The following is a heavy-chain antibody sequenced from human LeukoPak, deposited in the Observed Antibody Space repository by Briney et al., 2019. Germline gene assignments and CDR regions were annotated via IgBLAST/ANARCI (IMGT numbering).Heavy chain of an antibody. V-gene: IGHV4-39*01. CDR1: GGSISSSSYY. Sequence: PSETLSLTCPVSGGSISSSSYYWGWIRQPPGKGLEWIGSIYYSGSTYYNPSLKSRVTISVDTSKNQFSLKLSSVTAADTAVYYCARTRVGATHFDYWGQGTLVTVSS. CDR3: ARTRVGATHFDY. D-gene: IGHD1-26*01. CDR2: IYYSGST. J-gene: IGHJ4*02.